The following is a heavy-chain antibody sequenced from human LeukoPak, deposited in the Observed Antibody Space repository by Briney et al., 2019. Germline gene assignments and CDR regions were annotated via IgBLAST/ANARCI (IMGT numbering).Heavy chain of an antibody. V-gene: IGHV4-34*01. CDR3: ARGARLIRYFDWLLRFDY. CDR1: GGSFSGYY. J-gene: IGHJ4*02. Sequence: PSETLPLTCAVYGGSFSGYYWSWIRQPPGKGLEWIGEINHSGSTNYNSSLKSRVTISVDTSKNQFSLKLSSVTAADTAVYYCARGARLIRYFDWLLRFDYWGQGTLVTVSS. D-gene: IGHD3-9*01. CDR2: INHSGST.